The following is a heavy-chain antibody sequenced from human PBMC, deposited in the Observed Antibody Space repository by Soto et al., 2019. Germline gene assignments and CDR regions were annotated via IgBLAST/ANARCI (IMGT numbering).Heavy chain of an antibody. Sequence: SETLSLTCTVSGGSISSYYWSWIRQPPGKGLEWIGYIYNSGTTDYNPSLKSRVTLSVDTSKNQFSLKVNSVTAADTAVYYCARAPRLYYFDYWGQGTLVTVSS. J-gene: IGHJ4*02. V-gene: IGHV4-59*01. CDR2: IYNSGTT. CDR1: GGSISSYY. D-gene: IGHD3-22*01. CDR3: ARAPRLYYFDY.